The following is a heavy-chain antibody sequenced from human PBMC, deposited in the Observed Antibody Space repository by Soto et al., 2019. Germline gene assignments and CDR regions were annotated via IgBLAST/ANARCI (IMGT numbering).Heavy chain of an antibody. CDR2: IYYSGST. CDR1: GGSISSYY. Sequence: SETLSLTCTVSGGSISSYYWSWIRQPPGKGLEWIGYIYYSGSTNYNPSLKSRVTISVDTSKNQFSLKLSSVTAADTAVYYCARRFAATPKDYYYYYYYMDVWGKGTTVTVSS. CDR3: ARRFAATPKDYYYYYYYMDV. V-gene: IGHV4-59*01. J-gene: IGHJ6*03. D-gene: IGHD2-15*01.